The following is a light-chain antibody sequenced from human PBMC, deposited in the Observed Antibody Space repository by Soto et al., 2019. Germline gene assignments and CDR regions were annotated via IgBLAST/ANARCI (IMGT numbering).Light chain of an antibody. CDR1: FSDVGGYDY. J-gene: IGLJ7*01. V-gene: IGLV2-14*01. CDR3: SPHTSGSTRV. CDR2: EVT. Sequence: QSALTQPASVSGSPGQSIAISCTGTFSDVGGYDYVSWYQQHPDKAPKLMIYEVTKRPSGVSNRFSGSKSGNTASLTISGLQPEDEADYYCSPHTSGSTRVFGSGTQLTVL.